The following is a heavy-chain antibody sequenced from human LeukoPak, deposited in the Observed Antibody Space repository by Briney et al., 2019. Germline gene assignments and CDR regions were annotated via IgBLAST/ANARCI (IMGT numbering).Heavy chain of an antibody. CDR3: ARLMVRGPYYFDY. V-gene: IGHV4-59*01. D-gene: IGHD3-10*01. Sequence: PSETLSLTCTVSGGSISSYYWSWIRQPPGKGLEWIGYIYYSGSTNYNPSLKSRVTISVDTSKNQFSLKLSSVTAADTAVYYCARLMVRGPYYFDYWGQGTLVTVSS. CDR1: GGSISSYY. CDR2: IYYSGST. J-gene: IGHJ4*02.